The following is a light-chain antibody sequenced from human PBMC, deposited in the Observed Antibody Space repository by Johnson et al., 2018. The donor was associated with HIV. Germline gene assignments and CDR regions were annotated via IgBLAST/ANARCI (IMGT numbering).Light chain of an antibody. V-gene: IGLV1-51*02. CDR2: ENN. CDR1: SSNIGNNY. J-gene: IGLJ1*01. CDR3: GTWDSSLSAYV. Sequence: SVLTQPPSVSAAPGQKVTISCSGSSSNIGNNYVSWYQQLPGTAPKLFIYENNKRPSGIPYRFSGSKSGTSATLGITGLQTGDEADYYCGTWDSSLSAYVFGTGTKVTVL.